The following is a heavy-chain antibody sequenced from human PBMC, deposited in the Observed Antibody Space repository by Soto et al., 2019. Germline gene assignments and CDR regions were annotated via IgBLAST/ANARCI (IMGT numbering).Heavy chain of an antibody. D-gene: IGHD6-19*01. CDR1: GYTFTSYA. CDR3: ARDGEVAGTGYNWFDP. Sequence: ASVKVSCKASGYTFTSYAMHWVRQAPGQRLEWMGWINADNGNTKYSQKFQGRVTMTTDTSTSTAYMELRSLRSDDTAVYYCARDGEVAGTGYNWFDPWGQGTLVTVSS. J-gene: IGHJ5*02. CDR2: INADNGNT. V-gene: IGHV1-3*01.